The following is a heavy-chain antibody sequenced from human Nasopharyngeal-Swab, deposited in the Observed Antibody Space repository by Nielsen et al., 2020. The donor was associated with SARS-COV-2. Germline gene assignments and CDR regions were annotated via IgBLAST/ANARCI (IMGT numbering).Heavy chain of an antibody. V-gene: IGHV3-21*01. CDR2: ISSSSSYI. J-gene: IGHJ6*02. CDR1: GFTFSSYS. CDR3: AREPGIAALGYYYYGMDV. Sequence: GVLKISCAASGFTFSSYSMNWVRQAPGKGLEWVSSISSSSSYIYYADSVKGRFTISRDNAKNSLYLQMNSLRAEDTAVYYCAREPGIAALGYYYYGMDVWGQGTTVTVSS. D-gene: IGHD6-13*01.